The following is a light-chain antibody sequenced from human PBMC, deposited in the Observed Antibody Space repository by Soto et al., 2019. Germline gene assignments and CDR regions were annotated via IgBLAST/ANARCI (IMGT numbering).Light chain of an antibody. CDR2: EVN. J-gene: IGLJ3*02. CDR1: GGDFGSSTY. V-gene: IGLV2-14*01. CDR3: SSYTTTNSWV. Sequence: QSALIQPASVSGSPGQSLIISCTGTGGDFGSSTYVSWYQQHSDKAPKVVIYEVNKRPSGVSSRFSGAKSGSTASLTISGLQGDDEATYFCSSYTTTNSWVFGGGTKVTVL.